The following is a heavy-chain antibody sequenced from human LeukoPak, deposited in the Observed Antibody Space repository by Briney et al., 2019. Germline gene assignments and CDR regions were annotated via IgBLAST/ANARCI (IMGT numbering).Heavy chain of an antibody. V-gene: IGHV4-39*07. D-gene: IGHD6-19*01. J-gene: IGHJ5*02. Sequence: KTSETLSLTCTVSGGSISSRSYYWGWIRQPPGKGLEWIGSIYYSGTTYYNPSLKSRVTISVDTSRNQFSLKLSSVTAADTAVYYCARGGPRYSSGWTGTRNNWFDPWGQGTLVTVSS. CDR3: ARGGPRYSSGWTGTRNNWFDP. CDR2: IYYSGTT. CDR1: GGSISSRSYY.